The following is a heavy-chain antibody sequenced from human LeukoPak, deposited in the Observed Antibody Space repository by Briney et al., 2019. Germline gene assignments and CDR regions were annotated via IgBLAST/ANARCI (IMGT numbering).Heavy chain of an antibody. D-gene: IGHD3-3*01. CDR3: AKDRRPGVLQFLEWFLYDYGMDV. CDR1: GFTFSSYA. Sequence: GGSLRLSCAASGFTFSSYAMSWVRQAPGKGLEWVSAISGSGGSTYYADSVKGRFTISRDNSKNTLYLQMNSLRAEDTAVYYCAKDRRPGVLQFLEWFLYDYGMDVWGQGTTVTVSS. J-gene: IGHJ6*02. V-gene: IGHV3-23*01. CDR2: ISGSGGST.